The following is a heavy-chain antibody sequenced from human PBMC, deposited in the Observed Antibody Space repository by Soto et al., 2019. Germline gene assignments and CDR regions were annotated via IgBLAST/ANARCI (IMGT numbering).Heavy chain of an antibody. V-gene: IGHV1-46*01. CDR3: ARARGYSYGPASDP. Sequence: GASVKVSCKASGDTFTRYVIHWVRQAPGQGLEWMGIINPSGGSTTHAQKFQGRVTMTVDTSTSTVYMELKRLTSEDTAVYYCARARGYSYGPASDPWGPGTLRTVS. CDR2: INPSGGST. D-gene: IGHD5-18*01. J-gene: IGHJ5*02. CDR1: GDTFTRYV.